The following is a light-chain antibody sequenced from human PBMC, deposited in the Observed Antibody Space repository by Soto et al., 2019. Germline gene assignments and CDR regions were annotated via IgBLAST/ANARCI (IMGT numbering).Light chain of an antibody. J-gene: IGLJ2*01. CDR2: DTN. CDR3: VTWDNTLTAVV. V-gene: IGLV1-51*01. CDR1: RSNVGINY. Sequence: QSVLTQPPSVSAAPRQKVTISCSGGRSNVGINYVAWYQQLPGAAPKLLIYDTNKRPSGIPDRFSGSKSGTSATLDITGLQTGDEADYYCVTWDNTLTAVVFGGGTKLTVL.